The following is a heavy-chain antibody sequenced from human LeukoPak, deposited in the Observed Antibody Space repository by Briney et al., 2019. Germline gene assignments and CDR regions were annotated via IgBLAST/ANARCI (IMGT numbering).Heavy chain of an antibody. J-gene: IGHJ4*02. CDR1: GFTFSSYA. V-gene: IGHV3-23*01. Sequence: PGGSLRLSCAASGFTFSSYAMSWVRQAPGKGLEWVSAISGSGGSTYYADSVKGRFTISRDNSKNTLYLQMNSLRAEDTAVYYCATDGYYYDSRGDTSFDYWGQGTLVTVSS. CDR3: ATDGYYYDSRGDTSFDY. D-gene: IGHD3-22*01. CDR2: ISGSGGST.